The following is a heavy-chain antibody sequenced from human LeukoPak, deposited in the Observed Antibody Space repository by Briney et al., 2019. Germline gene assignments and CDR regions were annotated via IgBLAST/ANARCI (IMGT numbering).Heavy chain of an antibody. J-gene: IGHJ4*02. V-gene: IGHV4-31*03. CDR1: GGSISSGGYY. D-gene: IGHD2-21*02. Sequence: SQTLSLTCTVSGGSISSGGYYWSWIRQHPGKGLEWIGYIYYSGSTYYNPSLKSRVTISVDTSKNQFSLKLSSVTAADTAVYYCARVRWSRAYRGGDCYSDLVLFDYWGQGTLVTVSS. CDR2: IYYSGST. CDR3: ARVRWSRAYRGGDCYSDLVLFDY.